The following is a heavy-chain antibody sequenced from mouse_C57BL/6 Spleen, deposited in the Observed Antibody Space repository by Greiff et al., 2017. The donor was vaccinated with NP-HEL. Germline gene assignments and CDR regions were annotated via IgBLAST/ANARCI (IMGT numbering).Heavy chain of an antibody. Sequence: QVQLQQSGAELVRPGASVKLSCKASGYTFTDYYINWVKQRPGQGLEWIARIYPGSGNTYYNEKFKGKATLTAEKSSSTAYMQLSSLTSEDSAVHFCAREDSAMDYWGQGTSVTVS. V-gene: IGHV1-76*01. CDR2: IYPGSGNT. CDR1: GYTFTDYY. CDR3: AREDSAMDY. J-gene: IGHJ4*01.